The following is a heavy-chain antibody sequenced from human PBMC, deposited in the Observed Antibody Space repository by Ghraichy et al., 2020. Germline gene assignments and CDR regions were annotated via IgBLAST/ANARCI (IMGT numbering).Heavy chain of an antibody. D-gene: IGHD2-2*01. V-gene: IGHV3-48*02. CDR2: ISSSSSTI. Sequence: GSLRLSCAASGFTFSSYSMNWVRQAPGKGLEWVSYISSSSSTIYYADSVKGRFTISRDNAKNSLYLQMNSLRDEDTALYYCARGTVVPAAMWGYYYYGMDVWGQGTTVTVSS. CDR1: GFTFSSYS. CDR3: ARGTVVPAAMWGYYYYGMDV. J-gene: IGHJ6*02.